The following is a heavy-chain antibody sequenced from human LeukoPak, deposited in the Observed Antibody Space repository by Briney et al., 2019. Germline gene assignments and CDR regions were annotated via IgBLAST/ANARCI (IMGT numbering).Heavy chain of an antibody. J-gene: IGHJ4*02. CDR3: GKHDSSSDY. CDR1: GFIFSTYG. V-gene: IGHV3-30*02. D-gene: IGHD3-22*01. Sequence: PGGSLRLSCAASGFIFSTYGMHWVRQAPGNGLECVAFIRPDGSDKFYAGSVKGRFTISRDNSKNTLYLQINTLRPDDTAVYYCGKHDSSSDYWGQGTLVTVSS. CDR2: IRPDGSDK.